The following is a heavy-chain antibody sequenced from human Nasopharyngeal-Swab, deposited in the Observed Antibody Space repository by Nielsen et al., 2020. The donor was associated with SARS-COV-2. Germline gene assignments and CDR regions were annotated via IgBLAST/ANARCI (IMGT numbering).Heavy chain of an antibody. CDR3: ARGGWLRKDYYYSYYYMDV. Sequence: SVNVSCKTSGGTFSSYGISWFRQAPGQGLEWMGGIIPILPITNYAQKFQDRVTITADKSTSTAYMELSSLRSEDTAANYCARGGWLRKDYYYSYYYMDVWGKGTTVTVSS. CDR1: GGTFSSYG. CDR2: IIPILPIT. J-gene: IGHJ6*03. D-gene: IGHD5-24*01. V-gene: IGHV1-69*10.